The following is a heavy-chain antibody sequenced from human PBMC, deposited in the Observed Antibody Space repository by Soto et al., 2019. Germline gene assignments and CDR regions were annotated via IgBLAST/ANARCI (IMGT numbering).Heavy chain of an antibody. CDR3: ATDSDSTGEH. J-gene: IGHJ1*01. CDR1: EFTFSRNW. V-gene: IGHV3-7*01. Sequence: EVHLVESGGGLVQPGGSLRLSCAASEFTFSRNWMTWVRQAPGKGLEWVANINEDGGQKYYVGSVKGRFTISRDNAKNSLYLQMNNLRGDDTAVYYCATDSDSTGEHWGQGTLVTVSS. CDR2: INEDGGQK. D-gene: IGHD2-15*01.